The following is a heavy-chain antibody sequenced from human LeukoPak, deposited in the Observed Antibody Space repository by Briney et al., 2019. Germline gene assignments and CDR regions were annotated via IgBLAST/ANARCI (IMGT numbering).Heavy chain of an antibody. CDR1: GGSISSYY. D-gene: IGHD5-18*01. CDR2: IYYSGST. V-gene: IGHV4-59*01. CDR3: ARASKKGIQLWFDY. J-gene: IGHJ4*02. Sequence: SETLSLTCTVSGGSISSYYWSWVRQPPGKGREWVGYIYYSGSTNYNPSLKSRVTISVDTSKNQFSLKLSSVTAADTAVYYCARASKKGIQLWFDYWGQGTLVTVSS.